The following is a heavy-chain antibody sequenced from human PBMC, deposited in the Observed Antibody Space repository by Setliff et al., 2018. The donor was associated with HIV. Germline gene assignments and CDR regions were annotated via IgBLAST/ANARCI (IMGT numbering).Heavy chain of an antibody. D-gene: IGHD1-26*01. CDR1: GGSFTDYY. CDR3: ARGARLLAAYSDRWDDFYMAV. CDR2: INHSGST. V-gene: IGHV4-34*01. J-gene: IGHJ6*03. Sequence: PSETLSLTCAVFGGSFTDYYWIWIRQPPGKGLEWIGEINHSGSTHYNPSLKSRVIISVDTSKNQFSLKVNSMTAADTAVYYCARGARLLAAYSDRWDDFYMAVWGKGTTVTVSS.